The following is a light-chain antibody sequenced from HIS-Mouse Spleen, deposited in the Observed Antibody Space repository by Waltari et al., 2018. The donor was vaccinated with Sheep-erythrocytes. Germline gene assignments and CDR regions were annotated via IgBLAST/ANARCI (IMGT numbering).Light chain of an antibody. CDR2: AAS. CDR1: QSISSY. CDR3: QQSYSTPPT. J-gene: IGKJ4*01. V-gene: IGKV1-39*01. Sequence: DIQMTQSPSSLSASVGDRVTITCRASQSISSYLNWYQQKPGKAPKLLIYAASSLQSGVPARFSGNGSGTDFTLTISILQPEDFATYYCQQSYSTPPTFGGGTK.